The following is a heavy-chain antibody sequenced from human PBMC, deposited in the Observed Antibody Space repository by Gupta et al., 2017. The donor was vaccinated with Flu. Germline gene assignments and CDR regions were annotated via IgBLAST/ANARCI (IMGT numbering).Heavy chain of an antibody. Sequence: QVQLVESGGGVVQPGRSVRISCGASGLTFSTYALHWVRQAPGRGLEWVAFISYDGGSKFYADSVRGRFSISRDNSKKTMYLQMDSLRDDDTAVYYCATEKLPGGDWGSGTCYEDEFGFWGQGTVLSVSS. V-gene: IGHV3-30-3*01. CDR1: GLTFSTYA. J-gene: IGHJ3*01. D-gene: IGHD3-16*01. CDR3: ATEKLPGGDWGSGTCYEDEFGF. CDR2: ISYDGGSK.